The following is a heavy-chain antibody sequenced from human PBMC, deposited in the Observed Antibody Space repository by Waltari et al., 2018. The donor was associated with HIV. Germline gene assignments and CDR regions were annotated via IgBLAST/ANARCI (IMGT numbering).Heavy chain of an antibody. CDR3: ARVDWVGATQPGWFDP. D-gene: IGHD1-26*01. J-gene: IGHJ5*02. Sequence: QVQLVQSGAEVTKPGASVKVSCTASGYTFQSYGLTWVRQAPGQGLEWVGWIISGKTDYAEKFQGRVTVTTDTSTDTAYMELRSLRSDDTAVYYCARVDWVGATQPGWFDPWAQGTLITVSS. CDR1: GYTFQSYG. CDR2: IISGKT. V-gene: IGHV1-18*01.